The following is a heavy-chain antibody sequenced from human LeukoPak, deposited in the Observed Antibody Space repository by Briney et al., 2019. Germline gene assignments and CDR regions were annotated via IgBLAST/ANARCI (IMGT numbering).Heavy chain of an antibody. Sequence: GGSLRLSCAASGFTFSSYSMNWVRQAPGRGLEWVSSIRGSSSYINYADSVKGRFTISRDNAQNSLFLQLNSLRAEDTAVYYCARDPYSSGWYKDAFDIWGQGTMVTVSS. D-gene: IGHD6-19*01. CDR1: GFTFSSYS. J-gene: IGHJ3*02. CDR3: ARDPYSSGWYKDAFDI. CDR2: IRGSSSYI. V-gene: IGHV3-21*01.